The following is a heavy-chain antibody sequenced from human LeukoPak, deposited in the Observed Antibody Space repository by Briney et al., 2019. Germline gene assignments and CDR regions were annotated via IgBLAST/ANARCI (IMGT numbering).Heavy chain of an antibody. J-gene: IGHJ5*02. CDR2: IYYSGST. V-gene: IGHV4-39*07. Sequence: PSETLSLTCTVSGGSISSSSYYWGWIRQPPGKGLEWIGSIYYSGSTYYNPSLKSRVTISVDTSKNQFSLKLSSVTAADTAVYYCARGKVLYSGSIRYNWFDPWGQGTLVTVSS. D-gene: IGHD5-12*01. CDR1: GGSISSSSYY. CDR3: ARGKVLYSGSIRYNWFDP.